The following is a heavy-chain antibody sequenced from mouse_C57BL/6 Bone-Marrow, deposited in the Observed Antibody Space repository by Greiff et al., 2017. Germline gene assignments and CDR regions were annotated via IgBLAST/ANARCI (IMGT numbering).Heavy chain of an antibody. CDR2: IYPGSGNT. CDR1: GYTFTSYG. CDR3: ARGKRRVAGFAY. D-gene: IGHD1-1*02. V-gene: IGHV1-81*01. J-gene: IGHJ3*01. Sequence: QVQLQQSGAELARPGASVKLSCKASGYTFTSYGISWVKQRPGQGLEWIGEIYPGSGNTYYNEKFKGKATLTADKSSSTAYMQLRRLTSEDSAVYFCARGKRRVAGFAYWGQGTLVTVSA.